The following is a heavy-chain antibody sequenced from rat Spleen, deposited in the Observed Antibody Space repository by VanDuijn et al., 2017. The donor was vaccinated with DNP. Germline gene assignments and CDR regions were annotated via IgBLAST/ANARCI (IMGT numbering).Heavy chain of an antibody. V-gene: IGHV5-22*01. CDR2: ISYDGGST. CDR1: GFTFSDYY. D-gene: IGHD1-12*02. CDR3: VRPYHYAGSYPRY. J-gene: IGHJ2*01. Sequence: EVQLVESGGGLVQPGRSLRLSCVASGFTFSDYYMAWVRQAPTKGLEWVAYISYDGGSTSYGDSVKGRFTISRDNAKSTLYLQMNSLRSEDMATYFCVRPYHYAGSYPRYWGQGVMVTVSS.